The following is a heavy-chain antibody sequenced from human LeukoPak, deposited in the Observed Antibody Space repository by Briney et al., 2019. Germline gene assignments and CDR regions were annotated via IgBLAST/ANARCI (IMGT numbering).Heavy chain of an antibody. Sequence: GGSLRLSCAASGFTFSDYYMSWIRQAPGQGLGWVSYISSSSSYTNYADSVKGRFTISRDNAKNSLYLQMNSLRAEDTAVYYCARSTGYSYGYRLDYWGQGTLVTVSS. CDR1: GFTFSDYY. J-gene: IGHJ4*02. D-gene: IGHD5-18*01. V-gene: IGHV3-11*06. CDR2: ISSSSSYT. CDR3: ARSTGYSYGYRLDY.